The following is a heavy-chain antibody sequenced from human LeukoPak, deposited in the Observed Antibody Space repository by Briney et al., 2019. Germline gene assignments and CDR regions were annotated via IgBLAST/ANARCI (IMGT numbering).Heavy chain of an antibody. CDR3: ARDLAAAGTGYYYYYGMDV. D-gene: IGHD6-13*01. J-gene: IGHJ6*02. CDR1: GFTFSSYW. CDR2: IKQDGSEK. Sequence: GGSLRLSCAASGFTFSSYWMSWVRQAPGKGLEWVANIKQDGSEKYYVDSVKGRFTISRDNAKNSLYLQMNSLRAEDTAVYYCARDLAAAGTGYYYYYGMDVWGQGTTVTVSS. V-gene: IGHV3-7*01.